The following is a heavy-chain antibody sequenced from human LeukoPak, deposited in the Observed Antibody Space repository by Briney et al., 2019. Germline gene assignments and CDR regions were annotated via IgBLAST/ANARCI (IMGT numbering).Heavy chain of an antibody. J-gene: IGHJ4*02. CDR3: ASCVWGSYRYFDY. V-gene: IGHV4-31*03. Sequence: SQTLSLTCTVSGGSISSGGYSWSWIRQHPGKGLEWIGYIYYSGSTYYNPSLKSRVTISVDTSKNQFSLKLSSVTAADTAVYYCASCVWGSYRYFDYWGQGTLVTVSS. CDR1: GGSISSGGYS. CDR2: IYYSGST. D-gene: IGHD3-16*02.